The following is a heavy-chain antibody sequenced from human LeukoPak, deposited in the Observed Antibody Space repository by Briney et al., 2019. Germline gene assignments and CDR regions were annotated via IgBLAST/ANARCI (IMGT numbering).Heavy chain of an antibody. CDR3: ARSNGDIDY. Sequence: SETLSLTCAVYGGSFSGYYWSWICQPPGKGLEWIGEINHSGSTNYNPSLKSRVTISVDTSKNQFSLKLSSVTAADTAVYYCARSNGDIDYWGQGTLVTVSS. CDR1: GGSFSGYY. CDR2: INHSGST. D-gene: IGHD4-17*01. J-gene: IGHJ4*02. V-gene: IGHV4-34*01.